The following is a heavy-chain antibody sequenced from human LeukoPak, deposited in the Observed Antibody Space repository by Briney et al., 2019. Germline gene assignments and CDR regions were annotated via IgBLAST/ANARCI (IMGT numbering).Heavy chain of an antibody. V-gene: IGHV3-53*05. D-gene: IGHD6-13*01. CDR1: GFTVSSNY. J-gene: IGHJ4*02. CDR3: ARDHATIVIAAAFDY. Sequence: PGGSLRLSCAASGFTVSSNYMTWVRQAPGKGLEWVSVIYSGGSTYYADSVKGRFTISRDNSKNTLFLQMNSLRAEDTAVYYCARDHATIVIAAAFDYWGQGTLVTVSS. CDR2: IYSGGST.